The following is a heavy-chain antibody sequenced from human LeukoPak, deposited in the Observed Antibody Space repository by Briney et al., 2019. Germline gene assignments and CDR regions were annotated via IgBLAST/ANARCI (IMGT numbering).Heavy chain of an antibody. CDR3: ARDLGGSYIDY. Sequence: SETLSLTCAVYGGSFSGYYWSWIRQPPGKGLEWIGEINHSGSTNYNPSLKSRVTISVDTSKNQFSLKLSSLTAADTAVYYCARDLGGSYIDYWGQGTLVTVSS. D-gene: IGHD1-26*01. V-gene: IGHV4-34*01. J-gene: IGHJ4*02. CDR1: GGSFSGYY. CDR2: INHSGST.